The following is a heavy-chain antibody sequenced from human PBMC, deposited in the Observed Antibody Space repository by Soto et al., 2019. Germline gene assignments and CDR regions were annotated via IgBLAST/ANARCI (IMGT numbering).Heavy chain of an antibody. D-gene: IGHD2-2*01. CDR3: ARGYCSSTGCFGPYRYMDV. V-gene: IGHV3-20*04. CDR1: GFTFDDYG. Sequence: EVQLVESGGGVVRPGGSLRLSCAASGFTFDDYGMSWVRQVPGKGLEWVSGINWNGGSADYVDSVKGRFTISRDNTKNSLYLQMNRLDDEDTALYYGARGYCSSTGCFGPYRYMDVWGKGTTVIVSS. J-gene: IGHJ6*03. CDR2: INWNGGSA.